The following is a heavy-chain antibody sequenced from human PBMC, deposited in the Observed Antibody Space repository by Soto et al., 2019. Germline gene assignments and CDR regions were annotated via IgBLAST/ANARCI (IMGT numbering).Heavy chain of an antibody. CDR2: INSSSSYT. Sequence: QVQLVESGGGLVKPGGSLRLSCAASGFTFSDYYMSWIRQAPGKGLEWVSYINSSSSYTNYADSVKGRFTISRDNAKNSLYLQMNSLRAEDTALYYCARIITAAGGRRYFDLWGRGNLVTVSS. J-gene: IGHJ2*01. CDR3: ARIITAAGGRRYFDL. D-gene: IGHD6-13*01. CDR1: GFTFSDYY. V-gene: IGHV3-11*05.